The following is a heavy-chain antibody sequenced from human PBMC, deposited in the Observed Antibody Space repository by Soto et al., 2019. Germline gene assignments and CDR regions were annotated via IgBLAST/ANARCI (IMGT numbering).Heavy chain of an antibody. Sequence: PGGSLRLSCAASGFTFSSYSMHWVRQSSGKGLHWVAGISDDGCNKYYADSVKCRFTISIDNSKNTFYLKMNSLRAEYTAVYYCAKLPTVTDAFEIWGEGTMVTVS. CDR3: AKLPTVTDAFEI. CDR2: ISDDGCNK. CDR1: GFTFSSYS. V-gene: IGHV3-30-3*01. D-gene: IGHD4-17*01. J-gene: IGHJ3*02.